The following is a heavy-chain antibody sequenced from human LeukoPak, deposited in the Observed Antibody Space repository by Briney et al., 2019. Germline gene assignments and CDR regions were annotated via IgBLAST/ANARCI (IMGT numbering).Heavy chain of an antibody. CDR1: GGSISSYY. CDR2: IYYSGRT. CDR3: ARSDLYGDYPPGNY. J-gene: IGHJ4*02. Sequence: SETLSLTCSVSGGSISSYYWNWIRQTPGKGLEWIGYIYYSGRTNYNPSLKSRVSISIDTSKNQFSLKLSSVTAADTAFYYCARSDLYGDYPPGNYWGQGTLVAVPS. D-gene: IGHD4-17*01. V-gene: IGHV4-59*01.